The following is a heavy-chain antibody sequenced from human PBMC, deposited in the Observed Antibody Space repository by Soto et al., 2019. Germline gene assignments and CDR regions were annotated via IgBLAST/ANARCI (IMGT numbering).Heavy chain of an antibody. J-gene: IGHJ6*02. CDR3: AKGTADYDFWSGYSHYYYYGMDV. V-gene: IGHV3-23*01. CDR2: ISGSGGST. CDR1: GFTFSSYA. Sequence: GGSLRLSCAVSGFTFSSYAMSWVRQAPGKGLEWVSAISGSGGSTYYADSVKGRFTISRDNSKNTLYLQMNSLRAEDTAVYYCAKGTADYDFWSGYSHYYYYGMDVWGQGTTVTVSS. D-gene: IGHD3-3*01.